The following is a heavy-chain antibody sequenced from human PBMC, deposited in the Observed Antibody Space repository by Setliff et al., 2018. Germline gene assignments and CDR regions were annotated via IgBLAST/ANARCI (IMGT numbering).Heavy chain of an antibody. CDR3: AREVAGTYHYFDP. V-gene: IGHV4-59*02. CDR2: IYFSGST. J-gene: IGHJ5*02. D-gene: IGHD6-19*01. Sequence: SETLSLTCTVSGGSVSPYFWSWIRQPPGKGLEWIGYIYFSGSTYYNPSLKSRVTLSLDTSKNQFSLKLNSVTAADTALYFCAREVAGTYHYFDPWGQGTLVTVSS. CDR1: GGSVSPYF.